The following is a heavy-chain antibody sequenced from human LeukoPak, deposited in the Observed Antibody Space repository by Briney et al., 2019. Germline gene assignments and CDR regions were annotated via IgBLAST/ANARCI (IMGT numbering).Heavy chain of an antibody. CDR3: GKVGGNSNS. J-gene: IGHJ4*02. CDR2: IHNSRGT. Sequence: APETLSLTCSVSGVSITSDIFYWNWIRQHPGKGLEWIGSIHNSRGTSYNPSPESRLTISVDTSENQFFLKMSSVTAADTAMYYCGKVGGNSNSWGQGILVTVSS. V-gene: IGHV4-31*03. D-gene: IGHD4-23*01. CDR1: GVSITSDIFY.